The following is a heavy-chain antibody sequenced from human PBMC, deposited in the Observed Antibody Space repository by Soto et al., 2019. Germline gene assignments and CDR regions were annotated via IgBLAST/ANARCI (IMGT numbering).Heavy chain of an antibody. CDR2: IYYRGNT. CDR3: AREPFGAVIAA. V-gene: IGHV4-31*03. D-gene: IGHD3-16*01. CDR1: GDSMDSGAYY. J-gene: IGHJ5*01. Sequence: QVQLQESGPGLVKPSQTLSLTCTVSGDSMDSGAYYWSWIRQHPGKGLEWIGYIYYRGNTYYNPSLRSRVTISLDTSKSQFSLRLSSVTAADSAVYYCAREPFGAVIAAWGQGILVTVSS.